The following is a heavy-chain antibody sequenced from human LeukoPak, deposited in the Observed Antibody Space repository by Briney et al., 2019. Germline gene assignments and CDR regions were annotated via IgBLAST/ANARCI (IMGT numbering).Heavy chain of an antibody. Sequence: GGSLRLSCAASGFTFGSYALSWVRQGPGKGLEYVSTISDRGDTYYADSVKGRFTISRDNSKNTIYLQMNSLRADDTAIYYCTKGDGGYYLIDFWGQGTQVTVSS. J-gene: IGHJ4*02. D-gene: IGHD3-22*01. CDR2: ISDRGDT. CDR1: GFTFGSYA. CDR3: TKGDGGYYLIDF. V-gene: IGHV3-23*01.